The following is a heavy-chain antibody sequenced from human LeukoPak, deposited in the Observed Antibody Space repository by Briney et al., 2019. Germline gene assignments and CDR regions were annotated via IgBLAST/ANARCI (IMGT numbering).Heavy chain of an antibody. CDR2: ISGSGGST. D-gene: IGHD3-10*01. J-gene: IGHJ5*02. CDR3: AKEATMVRGVISGGWFDP. Sequence: GGSLRLSCAASGFTFSSYGMSWVRQAPGKGLEWVSAISGSGGSTHYADSVKGRFTISRDNSKNTLYLQMNSLRAEDTAVYYCAKEATMVRGVISGGWFDPWGQGTLVTVSS. CDR1: GFTFSSYG. V-gene: IGHV3-23*01.